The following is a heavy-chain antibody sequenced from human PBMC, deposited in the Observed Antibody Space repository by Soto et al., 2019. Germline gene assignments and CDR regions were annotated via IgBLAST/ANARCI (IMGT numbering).Heavy chain of an antibody. V-gene: IGHV4-59*01. Sequence: SETLSLTXTVSGGSISSYYWSWIRQPPGKGLEWIGYIYYSGGTNYNPSLKSRVTMSVDTSNNQFSLKLSSVTAADTAVYYCARDYGGNRGFDYWGQGTLVTVSS. CDR1: GGSISSYY. CDR3: ARDYGGNRGFDY. CDR2: IYYSGGT. D-gene: IGHD2-15*01. J-gene: IGHJ4*02.